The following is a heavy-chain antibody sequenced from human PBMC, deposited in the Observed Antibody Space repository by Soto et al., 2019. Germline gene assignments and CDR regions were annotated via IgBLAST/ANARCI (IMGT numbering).Heavy chain of an antibody. D-gene: IGHD3-16*02. V-gene: IGHV1-69*06. CDR3: ARVSRDYVWGSYRYLIDY. Sequence: ASVKVSCKASGCTFSSYAISWVRQAPGQGLEWMGGIIPIFGTANYAQKFQGRVTITADKSTSTAYMELSSLRSEDTAVYYCARVSRDYVWGSYRYLIDYWGQGTLVTVSS. CDR2: IIPIFGTA. J-gene: IGHJ4*02. CDR1: GCTFSSYA.